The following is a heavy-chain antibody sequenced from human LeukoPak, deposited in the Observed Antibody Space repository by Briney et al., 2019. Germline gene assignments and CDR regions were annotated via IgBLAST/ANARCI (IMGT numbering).Heavy chain of an antibody. CDR3: ARDSDPLWFGGVAFDI. Sequence: ASVKVSCKASGYTFTSYDINWVRQATGQGLEWMGWMNPNSGNTGYAQRFQGRVTITRNTSISTAYMELSSLRSEDTAVYYCARDSDPLWFGGVAFDIWGQGTMVTVSS. CDR1: GYTFTSYD. V-gene: IGHV1-8*03. CDR2: MNPNSGNT. J-gene: IGHJ3*02. D-gene: IGHD3-10*01.